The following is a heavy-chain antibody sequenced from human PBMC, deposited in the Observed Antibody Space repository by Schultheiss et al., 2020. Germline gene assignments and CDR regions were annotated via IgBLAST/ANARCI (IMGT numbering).Heavy chain of an antibody. CDR1: GFTFSSYG. Sequence: GGSLRLSCAASGFTFSSYGMHWVRQAPGKGLEWVAVIWYDGSNKYYADSVKGRFTISRDNSKNTLYLQMNSLRAEDTAVYYCAREGGYYDFWSGSADRGSDWGQGTLVTVSS. CDR3: AREGGYYDFWSGSADRGSD. CDR2: IWYDGSNK. V-gene: IGHV3-30*19. D-gene: IGHD3-3*01. J-gene: IGHJ4*02.